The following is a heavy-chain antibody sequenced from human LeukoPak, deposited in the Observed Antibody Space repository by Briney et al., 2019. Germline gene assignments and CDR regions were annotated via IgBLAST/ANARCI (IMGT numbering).Heavy chain of an antibody. D-gene: IGHD5-24*01. V-gene: IGHV3-30*02. Sequence: QPGGSRRLSCVASGITFRSSSMHWVRQAPGKGLEWVAFIRFDGSTKYYADSVKGRFTISRDNSKNTLYLQMNSLRAEDTAVYYCAKGGDGYNSLYYYYYYMDVWGKGTTVTVSS. CDR1: GITFRSSS. J-gene: IGHJ6*03. CDR3: AKGGDGYNSLYYYYYYMDV. CDR2: IRFDGSTK.